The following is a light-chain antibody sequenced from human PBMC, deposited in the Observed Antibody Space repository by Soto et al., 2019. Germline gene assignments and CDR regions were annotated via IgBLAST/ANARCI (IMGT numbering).Light chain of an antibody. V-gene: IGKV1-39*01. CDR1: QTISNF. CDR3: QQTYSTIVT. J-gene: IGKJ4*01. Sequence: DIQMTQSPSSLSASIGDRVTITCRASQTISNFLNWYQQRPGTAPKLLIHVASTLKSGAPSRFSGSGSGTEFSLTITNLQPEDSATYYCQQTYSTIVTFGRGTKVEV. CDR2: VAS.